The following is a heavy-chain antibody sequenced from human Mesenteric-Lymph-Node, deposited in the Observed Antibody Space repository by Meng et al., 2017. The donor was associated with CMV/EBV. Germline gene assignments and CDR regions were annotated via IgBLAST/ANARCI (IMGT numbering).Heavy chain of an antibody. J-gene: IGHJ4*02. CDR3: ARCSQWAASAYYFDY. D-gene: IGHD6-13*01. Sequence: GESLKISCQGSGSRFTTSWVAWVRQMPGKGLEWMGIIHPGDSETLYSPSLQGQVTISADKSINTAYLQWNSLKASDTAIYYCARCSQWAASAYYFDYWGQGTLVTVSS. V-gene: IGHV5-51*01. CDR2: IHPGDSET. CDR1: GSRFTTSW.